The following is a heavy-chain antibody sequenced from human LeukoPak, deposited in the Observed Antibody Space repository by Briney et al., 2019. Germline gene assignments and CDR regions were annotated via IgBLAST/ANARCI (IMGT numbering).Heavy chain of an antibody. CDR1: GFTFSSYA. Sequence: GGSLRLSCAASGFTFSSYAMSWVRQAPGKGLEWVSAISGSGGSTYYADSVKGRFTISRDNSKSTLYLQMNSLRAEDTAVYYCAKGTSSSAYYYYGMDVWGQGTTVTVSS. J-gene: IGHJ6*02. CDR3: AKGTSSSAYYYYGMDV. V-gene: IGHV3-23*01. CDR2: ISGSGGST. D-gene: IGHD6-6*01.